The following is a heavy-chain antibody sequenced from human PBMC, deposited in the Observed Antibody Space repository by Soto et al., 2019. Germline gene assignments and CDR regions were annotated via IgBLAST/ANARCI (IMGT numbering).Heavy chain of an antibody. V-gene: IGHV3-30-3*01. D-gene: IGHD3-3*01. CDR2: ISYDGSNK. CDR3: ATLYDFWSGYYAYYFDY. Sequence: GRALRRSCAAFGCTFSSYAMHWVRQAPGKGLEWVAVISYDGSNKYYADSVKGRFTISRDNSKNTLYLQMNSLRAEDTAVYYCATLYDFWSGYYAYYFDYWGQGTLFTVSS. J-gene: IGHJ4*02. CDR1: GCTFSSYA.